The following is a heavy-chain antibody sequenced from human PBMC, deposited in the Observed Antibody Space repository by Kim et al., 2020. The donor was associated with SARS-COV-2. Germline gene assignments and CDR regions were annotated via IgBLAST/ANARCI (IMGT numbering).Heavy chain of an antibody. CDR3: AKRSVTNWFES. Sequence: GGSLRLSCAASGFALTSYMAWVRQAPGKGLEWISEISDDTTYTHYADPVKGRFTISRDNSKDAIHLQMNRLRVEDTAVYYCAKRSVTNWFESWGQGILVTVSS. CDR1: GFALTSY. D-gene: IGHD4-17*01. J-gene: IGHJ5*01. CDR2: ISDDTTYT. V-gene: IGHV3-23*01.